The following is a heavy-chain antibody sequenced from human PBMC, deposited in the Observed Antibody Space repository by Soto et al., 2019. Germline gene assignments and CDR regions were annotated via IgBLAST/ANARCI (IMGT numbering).Heavy chain of an antibody. J-gene: IGHJ6*02. CDR2: INPGDSDI. CDR3: ARHEQFYYYYYGMDV. CDR1: GYSFTTYW. Sequence: PGESLKISCKASGYSFTTYWIAWVRQMPGKGLEWMGIINPGDSDIRYSPSFQGQVTISADNSISTAYLQWSSLKASDTAMYYCARHEQFYYYYYGMDVWGQGTPVTVSS. V-gene: IGHV5-51*01. D-gene: IGHD4-4*01.